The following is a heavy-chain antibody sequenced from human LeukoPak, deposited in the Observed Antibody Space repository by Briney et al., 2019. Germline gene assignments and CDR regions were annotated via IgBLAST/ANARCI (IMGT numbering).Heavy chain of an antibody. Sequence: SETLSLTCAVYGGSFSGYYWSWIRQPPGKGLEWIGEINHSGSTNYNPSLKSRVTISVDTSKNQFSLKLSSVTAADTAVYYCARDDITIFGVVIRDAFDIWGQGTMVTVSS. D-gene: IGHD3-3*01. CDR3: ARDDITIFGVVIRDAFDI. J-gene: IGHJ3*02. CDR2: INHSGST. CDR1: GGSFSGYY. V-gene: IGHV4-34*01.